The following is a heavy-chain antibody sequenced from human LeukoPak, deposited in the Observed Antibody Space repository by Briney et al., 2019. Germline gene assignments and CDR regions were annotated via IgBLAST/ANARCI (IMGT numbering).Heavy chain of an antibody. CDR1: GGSINNCY. Sequence: PSETLSLTCTVSGGSINNCYWSWIRQPAGKGLEWIGRIYASGRTNYNPSLKSRVTMSVDTSKNQFSLKLSSVTAADTAVYYCARIRFLEWSFDYWGQGTLVTVSS. CDR2: IYASGRT. V-gene: IGHV4-4*07. J-gene: IGHJ4*02. CDR3: ARIRFLEWSFDY. D-gene: IGHD3-3*01.